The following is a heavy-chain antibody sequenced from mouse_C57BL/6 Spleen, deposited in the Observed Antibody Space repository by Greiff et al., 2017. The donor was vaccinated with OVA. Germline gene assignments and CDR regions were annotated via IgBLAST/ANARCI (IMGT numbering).Heavy chain of an antibody. CDR3: SYGTYWYFDV. J-gene: IGHJ1*03. CDR1: GYSITSGYY. V-gene: IGHV3-6*01. CDR2: ISYDGSN. D-gene: IGHD2-1*01. Sequence: EVKLMESGPGLVKPSQSLSLTCSVTGYSITSGYYWNWIRQFPGNKLEWMGYISYDGSNNYNPSLKNRISITRDTSKNQFFLKLNSVTTEDTATYYCSYGTYWYFDVWGTGTTVTVDS.